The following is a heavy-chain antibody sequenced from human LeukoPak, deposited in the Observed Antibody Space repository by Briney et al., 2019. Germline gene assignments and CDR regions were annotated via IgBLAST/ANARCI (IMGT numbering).Heavy chain of an antibody. V-gene: IGHV3-23*01. CDR3: AKKKRELRGFDY. CDR2: IGGSGGST. D-gene: IGHD1-7*01. CDR1: GFTFSSYW. J-gene: IGHJ4*02. Sequence: GGSLRLSCAASGFTFSSYWMHWVRQAPGKGLEWVSVIGGSGGSTHYADSVKGRFTISRDNSKNTLYLQMSSLRAEDTAVYYCAKKKRELRGFDYWGQGTLVTVSS.